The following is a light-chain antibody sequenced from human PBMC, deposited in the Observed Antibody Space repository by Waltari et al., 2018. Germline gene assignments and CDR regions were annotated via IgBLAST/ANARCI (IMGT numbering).Light chain of an antibody. CDR1: SSHVGGYNY. V-gene: IGLV2-14*01. CDR2: DVN. CDR3: SSYTVSSSLVI. J-gene: IGLJ2*01. Sequence: QSALTQPASVSGSPGQSITISCTGTSSHVGGYNYVSWYQQYPGKAPKLMIFDVNSRPSGVSNRFSGSKSGNTASLTISGLQAEDEANYYCSSYTVSSSLVIFGGGTKLTVL.